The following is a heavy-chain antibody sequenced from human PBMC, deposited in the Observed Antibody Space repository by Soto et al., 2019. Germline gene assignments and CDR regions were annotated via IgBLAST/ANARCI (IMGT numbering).Heavy chain of an antibody. D-gene: IGHD1-26*01. Sequence: ASVKVSYKASGGTFSSYAISWVRQAPGQGLEWMGGIIPIFGTANYAQKFQGRVTITADESTSTAYMELSSLRSEDTAVYYCARARHIVGATSPLFDYWGQGTLVTVSS. CDR2: IIPIFGTA. V-gene: IGHV1-69*13. J-gene: IGHJ4*02. CDR1: GGTFSSYA. CDR3: ARARHIVGATSPLFDY.